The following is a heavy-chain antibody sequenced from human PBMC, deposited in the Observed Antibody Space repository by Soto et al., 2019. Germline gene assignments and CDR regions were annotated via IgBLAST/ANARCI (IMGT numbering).Heavy chain of an antibody. Sequence: AXSVKVSCNASVGTFSSYAISWVRQAPGQGLEWMRGIIPIFGTANYAQKFQGRVTITADESTSTAYMELSSLRSEDTAVYYCARDDCTNGVCLWDSWGQGTLVTVSS. CDR1: VGTFSSYA. V-gene: IGHV1-69*13. D-gene: IGHD2-8*01. CDR2: IIPIFGTA. J-gene: IGHJ4*02. CDR3: ARDDCTNGVCLWDS.